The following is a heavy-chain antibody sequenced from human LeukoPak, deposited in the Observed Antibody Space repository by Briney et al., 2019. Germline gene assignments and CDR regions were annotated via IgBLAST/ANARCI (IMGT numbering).Heavy chain of an antibody. CDR3: AKDLITFCGRDCFSALDH. D-gene: IGHD2-21*02. V-gene: IGHV3-43D*03. CDR2: ISWDGDTT. CDR1: EFTFYDFA. J-gene: IGHJ4*02. Sequence: HPGGSLRLSCAASEFTFYDFAFHWVRQPPGKGLEWVSLISWDGDTTYYADSVKGRFTISRENSKNSLYMKMKSLRAEDTALYYCAKDLITFCGRDCFSALDHWGQGTLVTVSS.